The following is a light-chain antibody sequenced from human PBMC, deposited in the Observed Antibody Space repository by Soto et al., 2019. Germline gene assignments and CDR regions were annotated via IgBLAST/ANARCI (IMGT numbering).Light chain of an antibody. Sequence: EIVLTQSPGTLSLSPGQRAPLSCGASQSLSSGYLAWYQQKPGQAPGLLIYDVSNRATGIPDRFSGSGSGTDFTLTISRLEPEDFAVYYCQQYGHSPPFSFGQGTKLE. CDR3: QQYGHSPPFS. J-gene: IGKJ2*01. CDR1: QSLSSGY. CDR2: DVS. V-gene: IGKV3-20*01.